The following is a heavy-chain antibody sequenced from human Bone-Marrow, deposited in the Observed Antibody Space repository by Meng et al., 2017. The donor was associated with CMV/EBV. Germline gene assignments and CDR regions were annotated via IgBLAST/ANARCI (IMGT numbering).Heavy chain of an antibody. Sequence: QVQLVQSGAEVKKPGASVKVSCKASGHTFSDYYRNWVRQAPGQGLEWMGGIIPIFGTANYAQKFQGRVTITADESTSTAYMELSSLRSEDTAVYYCARLGYCSGGSCYTGDYWGQGTLVTVAS. CDR1: GHTFSDYY. CDR2: IIPIFGTA. CDR3: ARLGYCSGGSCYTGDY. J-gene: IGHJ4*02. V-gene: IGHV1-69*01. D-gene: IGHD2-15*01.